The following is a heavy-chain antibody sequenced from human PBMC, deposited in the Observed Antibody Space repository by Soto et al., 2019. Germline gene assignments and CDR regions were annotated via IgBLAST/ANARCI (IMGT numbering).Heavy chain of an antibody. CDR3: ARPYCSGGSCQASYYYYGMDV. D-gene: IGHD2-15*01. J-gene: IGHJ6*02. Sequence: QSEGSLRLSCAASGFTFSSYGMHWVRQAPGKGLEWVAVIWYDGSNKYYADSVKGRFTISRDNSKNTLYLQMNSLRAEDTAVYYCARPYCSGGSCQASYYYYGMDVWGQGTTVTVSS. CDR2: IWYDGSNK. V-gene: IGHV3-33*01. CDR1: GFTFSSYG.